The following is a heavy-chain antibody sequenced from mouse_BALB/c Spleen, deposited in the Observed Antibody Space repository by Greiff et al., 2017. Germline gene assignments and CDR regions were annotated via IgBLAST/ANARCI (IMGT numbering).Heavy chain of an antibody. Sequence: DVKLQESGPSLVKPSQTLSLTCSVTGDSITSGYWNWIRKFPGNKLEYMGYISYSGSTYYHPSLKSRISITRDTSKNQYYLQLNSVTTEDTATYYCARFPPFNSYAMDYWGQGTSVTVSS. CDR1: GDSITSGY. J-gene: IGHJ4*01. D-gene: IGHD1-3*01. CDR2: ISYSGST. V-gene: IGHV3-8*02. CDR3: ARFPPFNSYAMDY.